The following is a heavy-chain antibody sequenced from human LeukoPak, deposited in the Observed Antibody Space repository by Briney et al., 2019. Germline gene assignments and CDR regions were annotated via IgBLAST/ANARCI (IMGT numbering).Heavy chain of an antibody. D-gene: IGHD2-2*01. CDR3: ARTIVVPAALGDWFDP. J-gene: IGHJ5*02. V-gene: IGHV1-69*02. Sequence: SVKVSCKASGGTFSSYTISWVRQAPGQGLEWMGRIIPILGIANYAQKSQGRVTITADKSTSTAYMELSSLRSEDTAVYYCARTIVVPAALGDWFDPWGQGTLVTVSS. CDR1: GGTFSSYT. CDR2: IIPILGIA.